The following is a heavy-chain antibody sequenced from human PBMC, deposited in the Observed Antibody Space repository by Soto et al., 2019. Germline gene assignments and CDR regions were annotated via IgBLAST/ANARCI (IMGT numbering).Heavy chain of an antibody. CDR2: IIPILGIA. Sequence: ASVKVSCKASGYTFASYTISWVRQAPGQGLEWMGRIIPILGIANYAQKFQGRVTITRDMSTSTAYMELSSLRSEDTAVYYCAADRDYYDSSGLRPWGQGTLVTVSS. D-gene: IGHD3-22*01. V-gene: IGHV1-69*02. CDR1: GYTFASYT. J-gene: IGHJ5*02. CDR3: AADRDYYDSSGLRP.